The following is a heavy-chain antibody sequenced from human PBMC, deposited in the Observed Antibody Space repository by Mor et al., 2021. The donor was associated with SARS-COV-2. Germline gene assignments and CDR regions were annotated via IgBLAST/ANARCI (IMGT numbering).Heavy chain of an antibody. J-gene: IGHJ4*02. V-gene: IGHV4-31*02. Sequence: SLKSRVTISVDTSKNQFSLKLSSVTAADTAVYYCARGELEYGSGSYFNWGQGTLVTVSS. D-gene: IGHD3-10*01. CDR3: ARGELEYGSGSYFN.